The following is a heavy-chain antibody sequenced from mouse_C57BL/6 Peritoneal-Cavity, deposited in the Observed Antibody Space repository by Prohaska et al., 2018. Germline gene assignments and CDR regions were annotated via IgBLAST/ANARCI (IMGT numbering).Heavy chain of an antibody. J-gene: IGHJ2*01. CDR2: IYPGSGST. Sequence: SVQMSCKASGYTFTSSWITWVKQRPGQGLEWIGDIYPGSGSTNYNEKFKSKATLTVDTSSSTAYMQLSSLTSEDSAVYYCANQAYFDYCGQGTTLTVSS. CDR1: GYTFTSSW. CDR3: ANQAYFDY. D-gene: IGHD3-2*02. V-gene: IGHV1-55*01.